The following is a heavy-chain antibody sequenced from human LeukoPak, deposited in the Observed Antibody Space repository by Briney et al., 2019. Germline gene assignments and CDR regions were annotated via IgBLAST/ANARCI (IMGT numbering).Heavy chain of an antibody. D-gene: IGHD3-10*01. CDR1: GFFFSSYE. CDR2: ISSSGSTT. J-gene: IGHJ5*02. CDR3: VRELRVAVPNWLDP. Sequence: GGSLRLSCAASGFFFSSYEMNWIRQAPGKGLEWVSYISSSGSTTYYADSVKGRFTISRDNAKNSLHLQMKSLRADDTAVYYCVRELRVAVPNWLDPWGQGTLVTVSS. V-gene: IGHV3-48*03.